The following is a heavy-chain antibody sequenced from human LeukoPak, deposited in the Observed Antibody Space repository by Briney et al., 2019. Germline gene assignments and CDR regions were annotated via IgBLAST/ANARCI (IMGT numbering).Heavy chain of an antibody. J-gene: IGHJ4*01. CDR3: ARPRGCNSGRCNNFDY. V-gene: IGHV3-7*01. CDR1: GFTFSSYG. Sequence: PGGSLRLSCAASGFTFSSYGMHWVRQAPGKGPERVTHMNEYGGDIFYVDSVKDRFTISRDNAKNSLYLQMNSLRVEDTAVYFCARPRGCNSGRCNNFDYWGQGTLVTVSS. CDR2: MNEYGGDI. D-gene: IGHD2-8*01.